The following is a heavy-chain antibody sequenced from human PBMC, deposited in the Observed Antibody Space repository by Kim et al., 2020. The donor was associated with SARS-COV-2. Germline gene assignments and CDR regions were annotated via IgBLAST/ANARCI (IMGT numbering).Heavy chain of an antibody. D-gene: IGHD3-16*01. CDR3: ARQGGEDY. CDR2: KSGAI. J-gene: IGHJ4*02. V-gene: IGHV1-2*02. Sequence: KSGAINYAQKLPGRVTMTRDTSISTAYMELSSLRSDDTAIYYCARQGGEDYWGQGTLVTVSS.